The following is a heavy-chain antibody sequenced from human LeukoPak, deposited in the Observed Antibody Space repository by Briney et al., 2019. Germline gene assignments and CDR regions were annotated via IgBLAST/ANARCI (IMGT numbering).Heavy chain of an antibody. D-gene: IGHD2-21*02. CDR2: IYPGDYET. V-gene: IGHV5-51*01. Sequence: GESLKLSCECSGYSFSNYWIGWVRQMPGKGLEWRGIIYPGDYETRYSPSFQGLVTISVDKSISTAYLQWSSLKASDTAMYYCAIPPGYCGNDCSFDHWGQGTLVTVSS. CDR1: GYSFSNYW. J-gene: IGHJ4*02. CDR3: AIPPGYCGNDCSFDH.